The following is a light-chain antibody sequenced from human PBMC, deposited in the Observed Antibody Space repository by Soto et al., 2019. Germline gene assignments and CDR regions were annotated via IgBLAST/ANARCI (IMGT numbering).Light chain of an antibody. Sequence: DIQMTQSPSTLSASIGDRVTITCRASLSITTFLAWYQQKPGKAPQILIYDASKLEPGVPSRLSGGGSGTEFTLTISSLQPDDFATYYCQQYSTYPLTFGGGTKVDI. CDR1: LSITTF. J-gene: IGKJ4*01. V-gene: IGKV1-5*01. CDR3: QQYSTYPLT. CDR2: DAS.